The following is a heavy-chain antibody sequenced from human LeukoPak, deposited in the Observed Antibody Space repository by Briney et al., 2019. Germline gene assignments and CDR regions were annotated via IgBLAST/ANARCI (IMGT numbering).Heavy chain of an antibody. J-gene: IGHJ4*02. CDR1: GFTFSSYA. CDR3: TTAPLNPRSYEIDY. V-gene: IGHV3-23*01. CDR2: ISDGGGTT. Sequence: GGSLRLSCAASGFTFSSYAMSWVRQAPGKGLEWVSAISDGGGTTYYADSVQGRFTISRDYSKNTLFLQMNSLETEDAAIYYCTTAPLNPRSYEIDYWGQGTLVTVSS. D-gene: IGHD1-26*01.